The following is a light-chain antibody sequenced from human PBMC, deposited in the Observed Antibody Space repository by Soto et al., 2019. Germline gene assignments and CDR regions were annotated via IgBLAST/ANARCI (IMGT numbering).Light chain of an antibody. V-gene: IGLV2-23*01. J-gene: IGLJ2*01. Sequence: QSALTQPASVSGSPGQSITISCTGTSSDVGSDNPVSWYQQHPGKAPKLIIYEGSKRPSGVSNRFSGSKTGNTASLTISGLQAEDEADYHCSAYGDGSSWLFGGGTKLTVL. CDR2: EGS. CDR1: SSDVGSDNP. CDR3: SAYGDGSSWL.